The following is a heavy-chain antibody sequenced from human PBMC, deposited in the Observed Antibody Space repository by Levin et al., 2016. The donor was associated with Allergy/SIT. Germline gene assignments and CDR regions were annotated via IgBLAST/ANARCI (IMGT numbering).Heavy chain of an antibody. D-gene: IGHD3-9*01. J-gene: IGHJ5*02. V-gene: IGHV3-23*01. CDR3: AKAPYDILTDSKFDP. CDR2: ISASGGIT. Sequence: VRQAPGKGLDWVSTISASGGITWYADSVKGRFTISRDNSKRTLYLQMNSLGAGDTAVYYCAKAPYDILTDSKFDPWGQGTLVTSPQ.